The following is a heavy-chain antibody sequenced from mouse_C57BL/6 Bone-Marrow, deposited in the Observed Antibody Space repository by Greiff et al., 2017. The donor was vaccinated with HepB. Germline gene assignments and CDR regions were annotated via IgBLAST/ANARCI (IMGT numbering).Heavy chain of an antibody. V-gene: IGHV1-9*01. CDR1: GYTFTGYW. Sequence: VMLVESGAELMKPGASVKLSCKATGYTFTGYWIEWVKQRPGHGLEWIGEILPGSGSTNYNEKFKGKATFTADTSSNTAYMQLSSLTTEDSAIYYCASPAYYSNYGGNYFDYWGQGTTLTVSS. CDR2: ILPGSGST. CDR3: ASPAYYSNYGGNYFDY. D-gene: IGHD2-5*01. J-gene: IGHJ2*01.